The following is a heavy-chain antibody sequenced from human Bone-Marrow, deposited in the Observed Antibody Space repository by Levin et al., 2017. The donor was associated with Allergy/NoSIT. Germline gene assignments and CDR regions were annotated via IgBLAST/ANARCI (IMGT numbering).Heavy chain of an antibody. Sequence: PGGSLRLSCAASGFKFSSYAMSWVRQAPGKGLECVAYISGSGDTTDYADSVKGRFTISRDNSKNTLYLQMNSLRREDTAVYYCAKEGVIVLRGVSYFDSWGQGNLVTVSS. D-gene: IGHD3-10*01. CDR3: AKEGVIVLRGVSYFDS. V-gene: IGHV3-23*01. CDR2: ISGSGDTT. J-gene: IGHJ4*02. CDR1: GFKFSSYA.